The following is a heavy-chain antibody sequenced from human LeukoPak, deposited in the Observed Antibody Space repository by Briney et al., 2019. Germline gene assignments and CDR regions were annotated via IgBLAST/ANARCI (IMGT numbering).Heavy chain of an antibody. CDR2: IKPDGSEK. V-gene: IGHV3-7*01. CDR3: ARDRGYTRTNTGGYPVFDL. D-gene: IGHD2-8*02. Sequence: PGGSLRLSCAASGFTFSSYAMHWVRQAPGKGLEWVAKIKPDGSEKDHVDSVKGRFSISRDNVKNSLYLQMDNLRAEDTAVYYCARDRGYTRTNTGGYPVFDLWGQGTLVTVSS. CDR1: GFTFSSYA. J-gene: IGHJ4*02.